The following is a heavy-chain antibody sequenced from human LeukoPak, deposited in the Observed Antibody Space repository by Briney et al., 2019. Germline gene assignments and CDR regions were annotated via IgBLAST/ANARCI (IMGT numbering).Heavy chain of an antibody. CDR2: ISAYNGNT. D-gene: IGHD2-2*01. J-gene: IGHJ5*02. CDR3: ARDIVVVPAAMTGWFDP. CDR1: GYTFTSYG. V-gene: IGHV1-18*01. Sequence: ASVKVSCKASGYTFTSYGISWVRQAPGQGLEWMGWISAYNGNTNYAQKLQGGVTMTTDTSTSTAYMELRSLRSDDTAVYYCARDIVVVPAAMTGWFDPWGQGTLVTVSS.